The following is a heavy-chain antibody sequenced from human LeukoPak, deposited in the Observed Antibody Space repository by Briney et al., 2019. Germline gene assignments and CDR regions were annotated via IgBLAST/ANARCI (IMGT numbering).Heavy chain of an antibody. CDR1: GYTFTNYG. D-gene: IGHD2-2*01. Sequence: RASVKVSCKSSGYTFTNYGISWVRQAPGQGLEWMGWIAPYNGNTNYAQKLQGRVTMTTDTSTSTAYMELRSLRYDDTAVYYCARGGVTSWVDYWGQGTLVTVSS. J-gene: IGHJ4*02. V-gene: IGHV1-18*01. CDR3: ARGGVTSWVDY. CDR2: IAPYNGNT.